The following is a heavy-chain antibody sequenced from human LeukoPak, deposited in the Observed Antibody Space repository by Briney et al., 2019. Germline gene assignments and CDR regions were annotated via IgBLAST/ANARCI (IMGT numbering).Heavy chain of an antibody. J-gene: IGHJ4*02. CDR1: GFTFDDYA. D-gene: IGHD4-17*01. V-gene: IGHV3-9*01. CDR3: AKADGDSLNSGLDY. CDR2: ISWNSGSI. Sequence: PGGSLRLSCAASGFTFDDYAMHWVRQAPGKGLEWVSGISWNSGSIGYADSVKGRFTISRDNAKNSLYLQMNSLRAEDTALYYCAKADGDSLNSGLDYWGQGTLVTVSS.